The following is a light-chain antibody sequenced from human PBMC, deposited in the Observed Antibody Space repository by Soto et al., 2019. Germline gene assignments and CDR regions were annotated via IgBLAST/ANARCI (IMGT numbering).Light chain of an antibody. CDR2: EVT. CDR1: SSDIGNSNF. J-gene: IGLJ3*02. Sequence: QSALTQPPSASGSPGQSVTISCTGTSSDIGNSNFVSWYQQHPGKAPKLMIYEVTKRPSGVPDRFSGSKSGNTASLTVSGLQAEDEADYYCTSNSFPGGLNWVFGGGTKLTVL. V-gene: IGLV2-8*01. CDR3: TSNSFPGGLNWV.